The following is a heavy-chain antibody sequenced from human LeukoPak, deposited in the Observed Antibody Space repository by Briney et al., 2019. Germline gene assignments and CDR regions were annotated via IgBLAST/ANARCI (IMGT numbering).Heavy chain of an antibody. CDR1: GGSISSGGYY. D-gene: IGHD2-8*02. Sequence: PSETLSLTCTVSGGSISSGGYYWSWIRQHPGKGLEWIGYIYYSGSTYYNPSLKSRVTISVDKSKNQFSLKLSSVTAADTAVYYCARQASGANTYYFDYWGQGTLVTVSS. V-gene: IGHV4-31*03. CDR3: ARQASGANTYYFDY. CDR2: IYYSGST. J-gene: IGHJ4*02.